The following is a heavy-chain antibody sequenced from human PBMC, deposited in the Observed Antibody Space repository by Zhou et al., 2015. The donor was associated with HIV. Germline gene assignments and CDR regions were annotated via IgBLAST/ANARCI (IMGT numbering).Heavy chain of an antibody. V-gene: IGHV1-69*01. J-gene: IGHJ6*03. CDR2: IIPIFGTA. CDR1: GGTFSSYA. D-gene: IGHD4-17*01. Sequence: QVQLVQSGAEVKKPGSSVKVSCKASGGTFSSYAISWVRQAPGQGLEWMGGIIPIFGTANYAQKFQGRVTITADESTSTAYMELSSLRSEDTAVYYCARGPSQYGDYEPYYYYMDVWGKGTTVTVSS. CDR3: ARGPSQYGDYEPYYYYMDV.